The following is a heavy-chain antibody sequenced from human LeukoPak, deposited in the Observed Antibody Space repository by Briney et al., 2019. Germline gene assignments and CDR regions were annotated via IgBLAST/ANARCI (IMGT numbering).Heavy chain of an antibody. Sequence: ASVKVSCKASGYTFTSHALSWVRQAPGQGLEWMGWINTNTGNPTYAQGSTGRFVFSLDTSVTTAYLQISSLQAEDTAVYYCARTGKPHYYYYMDVWGKGTTVTVSS. CDR3: ARTGKPHYYYYMDV. CDR2: INTNTGNP. J-gene: IGHJ6*03. CDR1: GYTFTSHA. V-gene: IGHV7-4-1*02.